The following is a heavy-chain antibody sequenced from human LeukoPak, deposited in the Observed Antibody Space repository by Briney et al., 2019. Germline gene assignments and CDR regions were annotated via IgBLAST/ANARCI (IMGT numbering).Heavy chain of an antibody. CDR2: IRYDGSNK. J-gene: IGHJ6*03. CDR3: ARDGNIVVVVAATYMDV. V-gene: IGHV3-30*02. Sequence: GGSLRLSCAASGFTFSSYGMHWVRQAPGKGLEWVAFIRYDGSNKYYADSVKGRFTISRDNSKNTLYLQMNSLRAEDTAVYYCARDGNIVVVVAATYMDVWGKGTTVTVSS. CDR1: GFTFSSYG. D-gene: IGHD2-15*01.